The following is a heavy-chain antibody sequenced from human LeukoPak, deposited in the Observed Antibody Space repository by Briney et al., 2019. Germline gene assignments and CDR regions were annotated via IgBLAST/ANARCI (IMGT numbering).Heavy chain of an antibody. Sequence: GGSLRLSCAASGFTVSSSYMTWVRQAPGKGLEWVSVIRSGGSTVYADSVKGRFTISRDNSKNTLYLQMNSLRAEDTAVYYCAKEETKIAAPFDYWGQGTLVTVSS. V-gene: IGHV3-53*01. CDR3: AKEETKIAAPFDY. J-gene: IGHJ4*02. CDR2: IRSGGST. D-gene: IGHD6-13*01. CDR1: GFTVSSSY.